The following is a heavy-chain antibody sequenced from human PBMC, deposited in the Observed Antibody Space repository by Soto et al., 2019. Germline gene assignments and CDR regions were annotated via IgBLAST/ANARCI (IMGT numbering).Heavy chain of an antibody. CDR2: IYPGDSDT. V-gene: IGHV5-51*01. CDR3: ARVVVAATGYYCGMDV. D-gene: IGHD2-15*01. J-gene: IGHJ6*02. CDR1: GYSFTSYW. Sequence: GESLKISCKGSGYSFTSYWIGWVRQMPGKGLEWMGIIYPGDSDTRYSPSFQGQVTISADKSISTAYLQWSSLKASDTAMYYCARVVVAATGYYCGMDVWGQGTTVTVSS.